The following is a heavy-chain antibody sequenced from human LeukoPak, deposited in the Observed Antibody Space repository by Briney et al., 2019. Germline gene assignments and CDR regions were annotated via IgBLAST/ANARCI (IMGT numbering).Heavy chain of an antibody. J-gene: IGHJ4*02. CDR3: AREGYGSGSYYLVY. Sequence: SETLSLTCTVSGGSISSYYWSWIRQPAGKGLEGIGRLYTSGGTNDHPSLKSRVTMAVDTSKNHFSLMLSSVTAADTAVYYCAREGYGSGSYYLVYWGQGNLVTVSS. CDR1: GGSISSYY. D-gene: IGHD3-10*01. V-gene: IGHV4-4*07. CDR2: LYTSGGT.